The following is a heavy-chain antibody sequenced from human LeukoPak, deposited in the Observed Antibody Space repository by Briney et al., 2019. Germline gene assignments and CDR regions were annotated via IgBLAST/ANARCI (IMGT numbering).Heavy chain of an antibody. J-gene: IGHJ1*01. CDR3: ARQVLLWFGESHEYFQH. Sequence: PGGSLRLSCAASGFTFSSYSMSWVRQAPGKGLEWVSYISSSSSSIYYADSVKRRFTISRDNAKNSLYLQMNSLRDEDTAVYYCARQVLLWFGESHEYFQHWGRGTLVTVSS. V-gene: IGHV3-48*02. CDR1: GFTFSSYS. D-gene: IGHD3-10*01. CDR2: ISSSSSSI.